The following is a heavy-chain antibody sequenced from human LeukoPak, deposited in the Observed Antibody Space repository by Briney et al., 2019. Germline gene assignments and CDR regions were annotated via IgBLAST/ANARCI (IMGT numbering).Heavy chain of an antibody. CDR2: INHSGST. CDR3: ARGRRRYDYVWGSYRFDY. V-gene: IGHV4-34*01. D-gene: IGHD3-16*02. J-gene: IGHJ4*02. Sequence: PSETLSLTCAVYGGSFSGYYWSWIRQPPGKGLEWIGEINHSGSTNYNPSLRSRVTISVDSSKNQFSLKLSSVTAADTAVYYCARGRRRYDYVWGSYRFDYWGQGTLVTVSS. CDR1: GGSFSGYY.